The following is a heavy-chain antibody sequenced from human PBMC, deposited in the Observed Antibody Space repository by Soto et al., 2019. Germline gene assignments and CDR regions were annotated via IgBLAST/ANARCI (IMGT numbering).Heavy chain of an antibody. CDR1: GFTFSSYW. CDR3: ARDPSSSWYNWFDP. J-gene: IGHJ5*02. V-gene: IGHV3-74*01. D-gene: IGHD6-13*01. Sequence: PGGSLRLSCAASGFTFSSYWMHWVRQAPGKGLVWVSRINSDGSSTSYADSVKGRFAISRDNAKNTLYLQMNSLRAEDTAVYYCARDPSSSWYNWFDPWGQGTLVTVSS. CDR2: INSDGSST.